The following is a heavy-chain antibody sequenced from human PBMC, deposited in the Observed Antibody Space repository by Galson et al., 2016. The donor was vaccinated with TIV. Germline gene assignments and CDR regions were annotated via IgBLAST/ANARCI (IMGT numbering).Heavy chain of an antibody. V-gene: IGHV4-39*01. J-gene: IGHJ4*02. CDR3: ARHGPWSCYFDF. CDR2: VYYDGTT. Sequence: TLSLTCTVSGGSVSSSTYFWAWVRQPPGEGLEWIGTVYYDGTTYTNPSLKSPVTLSVDSSKNQISLKLSSVPAADTAIYFCARHGPWSCYFDFWGQGTLVTVSS. CDR1: GGSVSSSTYF.